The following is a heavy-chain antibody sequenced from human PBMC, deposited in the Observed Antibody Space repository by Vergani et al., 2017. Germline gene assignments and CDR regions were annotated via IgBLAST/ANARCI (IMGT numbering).Heavy chain of an antibody. CDR2: INPSGGST. J-gene: IGHJ4*02. Sequence: QVQLVQSGAEVKKPGASVKVSCKASGYTFTSYYMHWVRQAPGQGLEWMGIINPSGGSTSYAQKFQGRVTMTRDTSTSTVYMELSSLRSEDTAVYYCARLSDDTTPYLQGGYDCWGQGTLVSVSS. CDR3: ARLSDDTTPYLQGGYDC. CDR1: GYTFTSYY. V-gene: IGHV1-46*01. D-gene: IGHD2-15*01.